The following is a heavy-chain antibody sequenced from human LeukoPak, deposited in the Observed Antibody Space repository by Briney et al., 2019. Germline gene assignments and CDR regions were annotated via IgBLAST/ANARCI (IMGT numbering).Heavy chain of an antibody. D-gene: IGHD6-19*01. CDR3: ANTPKGYSSGWYTY. V-gene: IGHV5-10-1*01. J-gene: IGHJ4*02. CDR1: GYSFTSYW. CDR2: IDPSDSYT. Sequence: SGESLKISCKGSGYSFTSYWISWVRQMPGKGLEWMGRIDPSDSYTNYSPSFQGHVTISADESISTAYLQWSSLKASDTAMYYCANTPKGYSSGWYTYWGQGTLVTVSS.